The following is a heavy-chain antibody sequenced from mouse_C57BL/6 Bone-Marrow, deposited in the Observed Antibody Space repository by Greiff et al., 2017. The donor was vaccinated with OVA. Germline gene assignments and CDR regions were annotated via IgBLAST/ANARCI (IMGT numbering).Heavy chain of an antibody. CDR2: INSDGGST. D-gene: IGHD2-3*01. CDR1: EYEFPSHD. J-gene: IGHJ3*01. Sequence: EVKLQESGGGLVQPGESLKLSCESNEYEFPSHDMSWVRKTPEKRLELVAAINSDGGSTYYPDTMERRFIISRDNTKKTLYLQMSSLRSEDTALYYCARAYDGYYGFAYWGQGTLVTVSA. CDR3: ARAYDGYYGFAY. V-gene: IGHV5-2*01.